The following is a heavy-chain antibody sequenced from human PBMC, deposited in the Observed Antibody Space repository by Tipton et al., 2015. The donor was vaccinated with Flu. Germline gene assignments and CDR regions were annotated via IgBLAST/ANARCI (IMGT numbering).Heavy chain of an antibody. D-gene: IGHD3-10*02. CDR2: MSYSDNT. Sequence: GLVKPSETLSLTCTVSGGSINGYYWSWIRQPLGKGLEWIGDMSYSDNTYYNPSLKSRVVISVDTSKNHFSLKLNSVTAADTAVYYCARLSFYDVVLKNFYFEDWGQGTLVTVSS. CDR3: ARLSFYDVVLKNFYFED. CDR1: GGSINGYY. J-gene: IGHJ4*02. V-gene: IGHV4-59*04.